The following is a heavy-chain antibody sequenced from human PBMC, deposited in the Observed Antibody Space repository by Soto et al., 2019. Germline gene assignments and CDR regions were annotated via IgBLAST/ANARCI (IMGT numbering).Heavy chain of an antibody. D-gene: IGHD1-1*01. CDR2: IFHSGST. J-gene: IGHJ6*02. CDR1: GYSISSGYH. V-gene: IGHV4-38-2*02. CDR3: AREWKQDYYYDGMDA. Sequence: SETLSLTCAVSGYSISSGYHWGWIRQPPGKGLEWIGSIFHSGSTYYNPSLKSRVAISVDTPKNQISLKLSSVTAADTAVYYCAREWKQDYYYDGMDAWGQGTTVTVSS.